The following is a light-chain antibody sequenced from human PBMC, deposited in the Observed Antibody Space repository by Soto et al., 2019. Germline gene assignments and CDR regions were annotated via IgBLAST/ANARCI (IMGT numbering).Light chain of an antibody. J-gene: IGLJ1*01. CDR3: QTWGTGIHYV. V-gene: IGLV4-69*01. CDR1: SGHSNYA. Sequence: QLVLTQSPSASASLGASVKLTCTLSSGHSNYAIAWHQQQPEKGPRYLTKLNSDGSHSKGDGIPDRFSGSSSGAERYLTISSLQSEDEADYYCQTWGTGIHYVFGTGTKLTVL. CDR2: LNSDGSH.